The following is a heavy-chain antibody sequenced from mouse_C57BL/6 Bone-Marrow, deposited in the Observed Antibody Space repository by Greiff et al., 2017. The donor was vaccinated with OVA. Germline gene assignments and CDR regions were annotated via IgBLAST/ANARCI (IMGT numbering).Heavy chain of an antibody. CDR3: ARGHDY. CDR2: ISSGGSYT. V-gene: IGHV5-6*01. CDR1: GFTFSSYG. D-gene: IGHD3-3*01. Sequence: EVQLVESGGDLVKPGGSLKLSCAASGFTFSSYGMSWVRQTPDKRLEWVATISSGGSYTYYPDSVKGRFTISRDNAKNTLYLQMSSLKSEDTAMYYCARGHDYWGQGTTLTVSS. J-gene: IGHJ2*01.